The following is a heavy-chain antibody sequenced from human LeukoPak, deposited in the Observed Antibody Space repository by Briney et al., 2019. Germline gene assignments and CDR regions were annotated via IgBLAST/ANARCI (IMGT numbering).Heavy chain of an antibody. CDR3: ARDRDTAMVHDAFDI. CDR1: GFTFSSYA. CDR2: ISYDGSNK. V-gene: IGHV3-30-3*01. Sequence: GGSLRLSCAASGFTFSSYAMHWVRQAPGKGLEWVAVISYDGSNKYYADSVKGRFTISRDNSKNTLYLQMNSLRAEDTAVYYCARDRDTAMVHDAFDIWGQGTMVTVSS. J-gene: IGHJ3*02. D-gene: IGHD5-18*01.